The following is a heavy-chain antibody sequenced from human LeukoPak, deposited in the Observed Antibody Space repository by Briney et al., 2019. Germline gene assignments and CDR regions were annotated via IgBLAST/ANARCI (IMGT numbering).Heavy chain of an antibody. CDR3: ATDTASGRGVIRLGAFDI. D-gene: IGHD3-10*01. CDR2: FDPEDGET. V-gene: IGHV1-24*01. CDR1: GYTLTELS. Sequence: ASVKVSCKVSGYTLTELSMHWVRQAPGKGLEWMGGFDPEDGETIYAQKFQGRVTMTEDTSTDTAYMELSSLRSEDTAVYYCATDTASGRGVIRLGAFDIWGQGTMVTVSS. J-gene: IGHJ3*02.